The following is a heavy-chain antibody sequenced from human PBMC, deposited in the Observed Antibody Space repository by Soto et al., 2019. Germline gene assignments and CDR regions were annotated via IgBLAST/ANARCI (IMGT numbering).Heavy chain of an antibody. CDR1: GYTFTSYD. CDR2: MNPDSGNT. V-gene: IGHV1-8*01. J-gene: IGHJ5*02. Sequence: ASVKVSCKASGYTFTSYDINWVRQATGQGPEWMGWMNPDSGNTGYVQKFQGRVTMTRNTAISTAYMELRSLRSDDTAVYYCARVFVLPAAIGWFDPWGQGTLVT. D-gene: IGHD2-2*02. CDR3: ARVFVLPAAIGWFDP.